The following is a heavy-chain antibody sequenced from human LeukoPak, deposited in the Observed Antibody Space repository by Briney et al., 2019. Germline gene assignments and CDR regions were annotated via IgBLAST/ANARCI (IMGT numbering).Heavy chain of an antibody. J-gene: IGHJ4*02. D-gene: IGHD6-13*01. CDR3: ATAMIAAAGTGVTN. CDR1: GYTLTELS. V-gene: IGHV1-24*01. Sequence: ASVKVSCKVSGYTLTELSMHWVRQAPGKGREWRGGFDPEDGETIYAQKFQGRVTMTEDTSTDTAYMELSSLRSEDTAVYYCATAMIAAAGTGVTNWGQGTLVTVSS. CDR2: FDPEDGET.